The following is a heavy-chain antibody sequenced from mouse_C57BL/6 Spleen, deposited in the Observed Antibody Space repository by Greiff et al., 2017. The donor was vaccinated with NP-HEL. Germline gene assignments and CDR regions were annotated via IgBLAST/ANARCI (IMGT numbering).Heavy chain of an antibody. V-gene: IGHV1-15*01. J-gene: IGHJ2*01. D-gene: IGHD1-1*01. CDR3: TREEITTVVANYFDY. CDR1: GYTFTDYE. Sequence: QVQLQQSGAELVRPGASVTLSCKASGYTFTDYEMHWVKPTPVHGLEWIGALDPETGCTAYTQKFKGKAILTADKSSSTAYMELRSLTSEDSAVYYCTREEITTVVANYFDYWGQGTTLTVSS. CDR2: LDPETGCT.